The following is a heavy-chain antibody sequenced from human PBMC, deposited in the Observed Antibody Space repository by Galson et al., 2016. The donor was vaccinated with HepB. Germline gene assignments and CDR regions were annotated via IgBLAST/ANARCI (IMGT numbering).Heavy chain of an antibody. CDR3: ASLFGVVSGFPRYYYYYGMDV. D-gene: IGHD3-3*01. V-gene: IGHV3-48*02. CDR2: ISSSSTI. CDR1: GFTFSSYS. J-gene: IGHJ6*02. Sequence: SLRLSCAASGFTFSSYSMNWVRQAPGKGLEWVSYISSSSTIYYADSVKCRFTTPRDNAKNSLYLQMNSLRDEDTAVYYCASLFGVVSGFPRYYYYYGMDVWGQGTTVTVSS.